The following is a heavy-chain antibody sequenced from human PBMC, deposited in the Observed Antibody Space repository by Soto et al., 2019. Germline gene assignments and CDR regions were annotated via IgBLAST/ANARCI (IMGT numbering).Heavy chain of an antibody. D-gene: IGHD2-15*01. CDR3: AKDSLQDYCSGGSCYSGAFDI. J-gene: IGHJ3*02. CDR2: ISGSGGST. V-gene: IGHV3-23*01. Sequence: PGGSLRLSCAASGFTFSSYAMSWVRQAPGKGLEWVSAISGSGGSTYYADSVKGRFTISRDNSKNTLYLQMNSLRAEDTAVYYCAKDSLQDYCSGGSCYSGAFDISGQGTMVTVSS. CDR1: GFTFSSYA.